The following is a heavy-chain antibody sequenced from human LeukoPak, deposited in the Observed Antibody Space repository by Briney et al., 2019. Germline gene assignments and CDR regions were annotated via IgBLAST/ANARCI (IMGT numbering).Heavy chain of an antibody. J-gene: IGHJ4*02. V-gene: IGHV4-59*01. CDR3: ARRVAIAGIFDY. D-gene: IGHD6-13*01. Sequence: PSETLSLTCTVSGGSISSYYWSWIRQPPGKGLEWIGYIYYSGSTNYNPSLKSRVTISVDTSKNQFSLNLSSVTTADTAIYYCARRVAIAGIFDYWGQGTLVTVSS. CDR2: IYYSGST. CDR1: GGSISSYY.